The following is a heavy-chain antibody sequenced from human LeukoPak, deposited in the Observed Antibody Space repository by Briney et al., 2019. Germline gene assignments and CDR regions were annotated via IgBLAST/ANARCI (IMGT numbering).Heavy chain of an antibody. D-gene: IGHD6-13*01. V-gene: IGHV3-30-3*01. Sequence: PGGSLRLSCAASGFTFSSYAMHWVRQAPGKGLEWVAVISYDGSNKYYADSVKGRFTISRDNSKNTLYLQMNSLRAEDTAVYYCARDPYSSSWQRGDYWGQGTLVTVSS. CDR2: ISYDGSNK. CDR1: GFTFSSYA. CDR3: ARDPYSSSWQRGDY. J-gene: IGHJ4*02.